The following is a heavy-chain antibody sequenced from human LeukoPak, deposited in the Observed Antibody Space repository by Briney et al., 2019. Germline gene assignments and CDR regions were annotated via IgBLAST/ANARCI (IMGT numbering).Heavy chain of an antibody. CDR2: ISGSGGST. J-gene: IGHJ4*02. CDR3: ASVWFGELFFNY. V-gene: IGHV3-23*01. Sequence: GGSLRLSCAASGFTFSSYAMSWVRQAPGKGLEWVSAISGSGGSTYYADSVKGRFTISRDNSKNTLYLQMNSLRAEDTAVYYCASVWFGELFFNYWGQGTLVTVSS. CDR1: GFTFSSYA. D-gene: IGHD3-10*01.